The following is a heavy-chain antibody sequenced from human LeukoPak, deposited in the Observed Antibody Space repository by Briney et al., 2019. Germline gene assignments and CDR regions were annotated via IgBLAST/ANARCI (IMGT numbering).Heavy chain of an antibody. CDR1: GGSISSYY. CDR2: IYYSGST. CDR3: ARTEESGYSYRYFGYYYYMDV. J-gene: IGHJ6*03. V-gene: IGHV4-59*01. Sequence: SETLSLACTVSGGSISSYYWSWIGQPPGKGLEWIGYIYYSGSTNYNPSLKSRVTISVDTSKNQFSLKLSSVTAADTAVYYCARTEESGYSYRYFGYYYYMDVWGKGTTVTVSS. D-gene: IGHD5-18*01.